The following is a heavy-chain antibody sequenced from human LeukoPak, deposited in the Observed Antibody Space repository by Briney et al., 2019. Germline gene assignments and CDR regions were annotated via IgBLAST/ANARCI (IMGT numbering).Heavy chain of an antibody. CDR1: GYTFTGYY. CDR2: INPNTGGT. CDR3: ARAGGGLDY. D-gene: IGHD3-16*01. Sequence: ASVKVSCKASGYTFTGYYMHWVRQAPGQGLEWMGWINPNTGGTNYAQTFQGRVTMTRDTSISTAYMELSRLRSDDTAAYYCARAGGGLDYWGQGTLVTVPS. J-gene: IGHJ4*02. V-gene: IGHV1-2*02.